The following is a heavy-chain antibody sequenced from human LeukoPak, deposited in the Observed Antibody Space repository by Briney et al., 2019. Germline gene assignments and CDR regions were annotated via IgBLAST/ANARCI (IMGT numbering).Heavy chain of an antibody. V-gene: IGHV4-4*07. CDR1: GGSISSYY. CDR3: ASRIPVYYYGSGSYLGY. J-gene: IGHJ4*02. D-gene: IGHD3-10*01. Sequence: SETLSLTCTVSGGSISSYYWSWIRQPAGKGLEWIGRIYTSGSTNYNPSLKSRVTMSVDTSKNQFSLKLSSVTAADTAVYYCASRIPVYYYGSGSYLGYWGQGTLVTVSS. CDR2: IYTSGST.